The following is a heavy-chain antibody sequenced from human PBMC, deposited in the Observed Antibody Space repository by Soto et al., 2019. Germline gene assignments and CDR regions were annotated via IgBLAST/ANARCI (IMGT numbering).Heavy chain of an antibody. J-gene: IGHJ4*02. V-gene: IGHV4-34*01. CDR3: ARHIFGVVSDKDYFDY. D-gene: IGHD3-3*02. CDR1: GGSFSGYY. Sequence: QVQLQQWGAGLLKPSETLSLTCAVYGGSFSGYYWSWIRQPPGKGLEWIGEINHSGSTNYNPSLKSRVTISVDTSKNQFSLKLSSVTAADTAVYYCARHIFGVVSDKDYFDYWGQGTLVTVSS. CDR2: INHSGST.